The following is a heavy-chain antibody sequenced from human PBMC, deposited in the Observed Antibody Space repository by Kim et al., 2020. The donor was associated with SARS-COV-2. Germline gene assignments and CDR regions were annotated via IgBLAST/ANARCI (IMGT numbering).Heavy chain of an antibody. V-gene: IGHV3-23*01. J-gene: IGHJ4*02. CDR3: AKEGVYDILTGYYIMPFDY. D-gene: IGHD3-9*01. Sequence: RFTISRDNSKNTLYLQVNSLRAEDTSVYYCAKEGVYDILTGYYIMPFDYWGQGTLVTVSS.